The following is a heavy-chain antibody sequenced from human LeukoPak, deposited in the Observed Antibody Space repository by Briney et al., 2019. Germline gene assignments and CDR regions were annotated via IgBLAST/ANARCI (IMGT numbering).Heavy chain of an antibody. Sequence: SETLSLTCTVSGGSISSSSYYWGWIRQPPGKGLEWIGSIYYSGSTYYNPSLKSRVTISVDTSKNQFSLKLSSVTAADTAVYYCARGYYDSSGYFGYWGQGTLVTVSS. CDR2: IYYSGST. CDR3: ARGYYDSSGYFGY. V-gene: IGHV4-39*07. CDR1: GGSISSSSYY. J-gene: IGHJ4*02. D-gene: IGHD3-22*01.